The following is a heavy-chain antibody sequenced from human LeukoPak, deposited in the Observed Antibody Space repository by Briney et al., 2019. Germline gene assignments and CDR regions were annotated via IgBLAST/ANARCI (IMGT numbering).Heavy chain of an antibody. CDR2: INWNSGTL. CDR3: ARGPGGDQGYFDL. Sequence: GRSLRLSCAASGFIFDDYAMHWVRQAPGKGLEWVSTINWNSGTLAYADSVKGRFTISRDNAKNSLYLQMNSLRTEDTALYYCARGPGGDQGYFDLWGRGTLATVSS. D-gene: IGHD3-16*01. CDR1: GFIFDDYA. V-gene: IGHV3-9*01. J-gene: IGHJ2*01.